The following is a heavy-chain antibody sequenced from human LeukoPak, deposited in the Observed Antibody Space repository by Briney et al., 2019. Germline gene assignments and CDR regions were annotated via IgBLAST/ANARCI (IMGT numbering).Heavy chain of an antibody. V-gene: IGHV3-33*06. CDR1: GFIFSTYG. CDR2: VWSGGNNK. Sequence: GGSLRLSCAASGFIFSTYGMHWVRQPPAKGLEWVAVVWSGGNNKYYSDSVKGRFTISRDNSKNTLSLQMNSLRAEDTAVYYCAKESFWEFRYWGQGTLVTVSS. J-gene: IGHJ4*02. D-gene: IGHD3-10*01. CDR3: AKESFWEFRY.